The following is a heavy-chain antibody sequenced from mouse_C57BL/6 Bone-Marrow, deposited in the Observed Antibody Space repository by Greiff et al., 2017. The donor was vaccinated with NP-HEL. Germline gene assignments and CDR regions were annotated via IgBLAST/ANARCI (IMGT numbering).Heavy chain of an antibody. V-gene: IGHV2-2*01. Sequence: QVQLQQSGPGLVQPSQSLSITCTVSGFSLTSYGVHWVRQSPGKGLEWLGVIWSGGSTDYNVAFISRLSISKDNSKSQVFFKMNSLQADDTAIYYCARNGDTTPWYFDVWGTGTTVTVSS. CDR2: IWSGGST. D-gene: IGHD1-1*01. CDR3: ARNGDTTPWYFDV. CDR1: GFSLTSYG. J-gene: IGHJ1*03.